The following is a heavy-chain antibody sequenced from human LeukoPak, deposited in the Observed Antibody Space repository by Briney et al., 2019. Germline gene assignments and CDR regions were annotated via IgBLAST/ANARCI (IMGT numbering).Heavy chain of an antibody. D-gene: IGHD3-10*01. CDR2: IYYSGST. CDR1: GGSISSYY. V-gene: IGHV4-59*01. CDR3: ARAKYFMVRGVITAYFDY. J-gene: IGHJ4*02. Sequence: SETLSLTCTVSGGSISSYYWSWIRQPPGKGLEWIGYIYYSGSTNYNPSLKSRVTISVDTSKNQFSLKLSSVTAADTAVYYCARAKYFMVRGVITAYFDYWGQGTLVTVSS.